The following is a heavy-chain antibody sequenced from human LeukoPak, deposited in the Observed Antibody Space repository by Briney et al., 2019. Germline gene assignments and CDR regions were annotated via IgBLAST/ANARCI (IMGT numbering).Heavy chain of an antibody. CDR3: AKDRGYSSSSGFDY. CDR2: ISWNSGSI. V-gene: IGHV3-9*01. CDR1: GFTFDDYA. J-gene: IGHJ4*02. Sequence: GGSLRLSCAASGFTFDDYAMHWVRQASGKGLEWVSGISWNSGSIGYADSVKGRFTISRDNAKNSLYLQMNSLRAEDTALYYCAKDRGYSSSSGFDYWGQGTLVTVSS. D-gene: IGHD6-13*01.